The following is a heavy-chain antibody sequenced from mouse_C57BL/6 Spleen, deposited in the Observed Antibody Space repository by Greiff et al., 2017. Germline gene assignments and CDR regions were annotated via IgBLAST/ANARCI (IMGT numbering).Heavy chain of an antibody. CDR2: ISSGSSTI. CDR3: ARLDYYGSSYYFDY. V-gene: IGHV5-17*01. J-gene: IGHJ2*01. D-gene: IGHD1-1*01. Sequence: EVNVVESGGGLVKPGGSLKLSCAASGFTFSDYGMHWVRQAPEKGLEWVAYISSGSSTIYYADPVKGRFTISRDNAKNTLFLQMTSLRSEDTAMYYCARLDYYGSSYYFDYWGQGTTLTVSS. CDR1: GFTFSDYG.